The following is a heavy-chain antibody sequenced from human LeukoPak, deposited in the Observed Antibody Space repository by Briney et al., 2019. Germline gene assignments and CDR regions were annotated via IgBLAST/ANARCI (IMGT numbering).Heavy chain of an antibody. CDR2: IYPGDSDT. CDR1: GYSFTSYW. CDR3: ARRGPIAAVGYYFDY. J-gene: IGHJ4*02. D-gene: IGHD6-13*01. V-gene: IGHV5-51*01. Sequence: GESLKISRKGSGYSFTSYWIGWVRQMPGKGLEWMGIIYPGDSDTRYSPSFQGQVTISADKSIGTAFLQWSSLKASDTAVYYCARRGPIAAVGYYFDYWGQGTLVTVSS.